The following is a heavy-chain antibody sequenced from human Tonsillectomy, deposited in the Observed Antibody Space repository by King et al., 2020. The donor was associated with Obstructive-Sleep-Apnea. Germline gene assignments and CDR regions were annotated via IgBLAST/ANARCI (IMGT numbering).Heavy chain of an antibody. J-gene: IGHJ6*02. CDR3: ARDAGGDYTYYYGMDV. CDR1: GFAFSYYA. D-gene: IGHD2-21*02. Sequence: VQLVESGGGVVQPGRSLRLSCAASGFAFSYYAMHWVRQAPGKGLQWVALISYDGNTKYYADSVKGRFTISRDNSNNTLYLHMNSLRAEDTAVYYCARDAGGDYTYYYGMDVWVQGTTVTVSS. CDR2: ISYDGNTK. V-gene: IGHV3-30*04.